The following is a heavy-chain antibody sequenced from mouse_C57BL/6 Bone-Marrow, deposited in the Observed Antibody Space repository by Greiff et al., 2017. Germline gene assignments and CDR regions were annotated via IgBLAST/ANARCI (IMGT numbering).Heavy chain of an antibody. D-gene: IGHD4-1*01. CDR1: GYTFTSYW. Sequence: QVQLQQPGAELVMPGASVKLSCKASGYTFTSYWMHWVKQRPGQGLEWIGEIDPSDSYTNYNQKFKGKSTLTVDKSSSTAYMQLSSLTSEDSAVYYCAREGLGPPYWYFDVWGTGTTVTVSS. J-gene: IGHJ1*03. CDR3: AREGLGPPYWYFDV. CDR2: IDPSDSYT. V-gene: IGHV1-69*01.